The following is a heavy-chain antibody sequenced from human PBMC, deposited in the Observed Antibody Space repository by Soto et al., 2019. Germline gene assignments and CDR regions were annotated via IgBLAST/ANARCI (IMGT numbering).Heavy chain of an antibody. D-gene: IGHD2-8*01. CDR2: ISAYNGNT. J-gene: IGHJ4*02. CDR1: GYTFTSYG. Sequence: ASVKVSCKTSGYTFTSYGISWVRQAPGQGLEWMGWISAYNGNTNYAQKLQGRVTMTTDTSTSTAYMELRSLRSDDTAVSYCARILRGDRREYYFDYWGQGTLITVSS. CDR3: ARILRGDRREYYFDY. V-gene: IGHV1-18*01.